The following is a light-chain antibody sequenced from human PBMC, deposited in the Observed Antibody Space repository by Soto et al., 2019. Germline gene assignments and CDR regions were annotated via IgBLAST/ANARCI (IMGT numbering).Light chain of an antibody. CDR3: QQYKSYLRT. CDR1: QTISSW. CDR2: AAS. J-gene: IGKJ1*01. Sequence: DIQMTQSPSTLSASVGDRVTITCRASQTISSWLAWYQQKPGKAPKLLIYAASTLDSGVSSRFSGRGSGTEFTLTINSLQPEDFATYYCQQYKSYLRTFGQGTKVEIK. V-gene: IGKV1-5*01.